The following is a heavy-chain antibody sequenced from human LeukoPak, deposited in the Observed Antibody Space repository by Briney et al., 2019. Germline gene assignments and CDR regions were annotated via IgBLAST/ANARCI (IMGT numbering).Heavy chain of an antibody. D-gene: IGHD3-9*01. CDR2: IYYSGST. Sequence: PSETLSLTCTVSGGSISSYYWSWIRQPPGKGLEWIGYIYYSGSTNYNPSLKSRVTISVDTSKNQFSLKLSSVTAADTAVYYCAREPPYYDILTGYYRGTYGMDVWGQGTTVTVSS. CDR3: AREPPYYDILTGYYRGTYGMDV. CDR1: GGSISSYY. J-gene: IGHJ6*02. V-gene: IGHV4-59*01.